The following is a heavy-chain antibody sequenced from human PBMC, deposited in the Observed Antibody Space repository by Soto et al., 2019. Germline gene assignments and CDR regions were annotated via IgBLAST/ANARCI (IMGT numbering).Heavy chain of an antibody. CDR3: ARVATVTTFYYYYGMDV. J-gene: IGHJ6*02. D-gene: IGHD4-17*01. CDR2: IYYSGST. V-gene: IGHV4-59*01. Sequence: PSETLSLTCTVSGGSISSYYWSWIRQPPGKGLEWIGYIYYSGSTNYNPSLKSRVTISVDTSKNQFSLKLSSVTAADTAVYYCARVATVTTFYYYYGMDVWGQGTTVTVSS. CDR1: GGSISSYY.